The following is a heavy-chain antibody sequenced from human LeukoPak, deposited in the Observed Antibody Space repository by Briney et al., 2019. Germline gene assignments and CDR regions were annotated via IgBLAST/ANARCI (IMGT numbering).Heavy chain of an antibody. V-gene: IGHV3-33*01. CDR1: GFTFSSYG. CDR2: IWYDGSNK. Sequence: PGRSLRLSCAASGFTFSSYGMHWVRQAPGKGLEWVAVIWYDGSNKYYADSVKGRFTISRDNSKNTPYLQMNSLRAEDTAVYYCARNYGSGSYYPDYWGQGTLVTVSS. D-gene: IGHD3-10*01. CDR3: ARNYGSGSYYPDY. J-gene: IGHJ4*02.